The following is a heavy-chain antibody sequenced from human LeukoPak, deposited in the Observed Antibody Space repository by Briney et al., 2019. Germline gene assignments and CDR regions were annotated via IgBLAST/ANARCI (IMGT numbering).Heavy chain of an antibody. CDR1: GGSISSGSYY. D-gene: IGHD4-17*01. J-gene: IGHJ3*02. CDR3: ARPTTVIGAFDI. V-gene: IGHV4-61*02. CDR2: IYTSGST. Sequence: PSETLSLTCTVSGGSISSGSYYWSWIRQPAGKGLEWIGRIYTSGSTNYNPSLKSRVTISVDTSKNQFSLKLSSVTAADTAVYYCARPTTVIGAFDIWGQGTMVTVSS.